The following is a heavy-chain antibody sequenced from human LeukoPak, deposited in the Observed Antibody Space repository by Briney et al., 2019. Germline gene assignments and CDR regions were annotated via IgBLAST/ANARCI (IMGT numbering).Heavy chain of an antibody. CDR3: ARDHTETSSLNFRNYYYYGMDI. J-gene: IGHJ6*02. CDR1: GGSISSGGYY. Sequence: PSETLSLTCTVSGGSISSGGYYWSWIRQHPGKGLEWIEYVYYSGSTYYNPSLTSRVTMSVDTSKNQFSLKLSSVTAADTAIYYCARDHTETSSLNFRNYYYYGMDIWGQGTTVIVSS. V-gene: IGHV4-31*03. CDR2: VYYSGST. D-gene: IGHD4-11*01.